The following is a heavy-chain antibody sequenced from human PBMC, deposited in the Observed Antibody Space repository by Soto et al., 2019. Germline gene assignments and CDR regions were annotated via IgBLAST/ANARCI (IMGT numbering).Heavy chain of an antibody. CDR2: IIPIFGTA. J-gene: IGHJ6*02. Sequence: QVQLVQSGAEVKKPGSSVKVSCKASGGTFSSYAISWVRQAPGQGLEWMGGIIPIFGTANYAQKFQGRVTITADEXXSXAXXELSSLRSEDTAVYYCARASLAMATQFYYYYGMDVWGQGTTVTVSS. V-gene: IGHV1-69*12. D-gene: IGHD5-12*01. CDR3: ARASLAMATQFYYYYGMDV. CDR1: GGTFSSYA.